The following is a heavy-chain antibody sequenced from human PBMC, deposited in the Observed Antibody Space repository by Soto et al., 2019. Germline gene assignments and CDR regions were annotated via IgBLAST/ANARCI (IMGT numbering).Heavy chain of an antibody. Sequence: QVQLVQSGAEVKKSGASVKVSCEASGYIFTDYTIHWVRQAPGQRLELLGWINAGNGNTKYSQQFQGRVTFSGDTSANTVYKELSSLRSEDTAVYYCAREGLVRGVLRGIRFDPWGQGTLVCVSS. D-gene: IGHD3-10*01. J-gene: IGHJ5*02. CDR2: INAGNGNT. CDR1: GYIFTDYT. CDR3: AREGLVRGVLRGIRFDP. V-gene: IGHV1-3*01.